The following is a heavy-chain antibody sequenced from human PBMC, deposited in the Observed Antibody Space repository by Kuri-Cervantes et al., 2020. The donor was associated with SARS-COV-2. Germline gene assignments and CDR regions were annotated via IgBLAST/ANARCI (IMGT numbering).Heavy chain of an antibody. J-gene: IGHJ4*02. V-gene: IGHV1-69*10. CDR2: IIPILGIA. CDR3: ARGPLVLRYFDWLLYKYYFDY. Sequence: SVKVSCKASGYTFTSYGISWVRQAPGQGLEWMGGIIPILGIANYAQKFQGRVTITADKSTSTAYMELSSLRSEDTAVYYCARGPLVLRYFDWLLYKYYFDYWGQGTLVTVSS. D-gene: IGHD3-9*01. CDR1: GYTFTSYG.